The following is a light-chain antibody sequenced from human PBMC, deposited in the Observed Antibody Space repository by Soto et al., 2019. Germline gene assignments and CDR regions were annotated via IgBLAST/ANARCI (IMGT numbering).Light chain of an antibody. CDR1: SSNIASNT. CDR2: TNN. Sequence: QLVLTQPPSASGTPGQRVTISCSGSSSNIASNTVNWYQQLPGTAPKLLIYTNNQRPSGVPDRFSGSKSGTSASLAISGLQSEDEADYYCAAWDDSLTGVIFGGGTKLTVL. V-gene: IGLV1-44*01. CDR3: AAWDDSLTGVI. J-gene: IGLJ2*01.